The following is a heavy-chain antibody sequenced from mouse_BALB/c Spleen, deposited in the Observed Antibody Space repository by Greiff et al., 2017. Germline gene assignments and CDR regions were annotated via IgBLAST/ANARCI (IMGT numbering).Heavy chain of an antibody. Sequence: EVNLVESGGGLVKPGGSLKLSCAASGFTFSSFGMHWVRQAPEKGLEWVAYISSGSSTIYYADTVKGRFTISRDNPKNTLFLQMTSLRSEDTAMYYCARSDYAMDYWGQGTSVTVSS. J-gene: IGHJ4*01. CDR1: GFTFSSFG. CDR3: ARSDYAMDY. V-gene: IGHV5-17*02. CDR2: ISSGSSTI.